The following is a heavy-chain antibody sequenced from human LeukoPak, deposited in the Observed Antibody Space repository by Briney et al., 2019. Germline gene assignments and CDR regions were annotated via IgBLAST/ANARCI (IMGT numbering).Heavy chain of an antibody. D-gene: IGHD3-10*01. CDR1: GGSISSYY. Sequence: SETLSLTCTVSGGSISSYYWSWIRQPPGKGLEWIGRICTSGTTNYNPSLKSRVIMSLDTFKNQFSLKLSSVTAADTALCYCARIGGRGGLGSYAYFDYWGQGTLVTVSS. J-gene: IGHJ4*02. V-gene: IGHV4-4*07. CDR3: ARIGGRGGLGSYAYFDY. CDR2: ICTSGTT.